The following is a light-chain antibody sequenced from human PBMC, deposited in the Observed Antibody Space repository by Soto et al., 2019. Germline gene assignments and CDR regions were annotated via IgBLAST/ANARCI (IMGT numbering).Light chain of an antibody. Sequence: VVTQEPSFSVSPGGTVTLTCGLSSGSVSTGYYPSWYQQTPGQAPRTLIYSTNTRSSGVPDRFSGSILGNKAALTITGAQADDESDYYCALYMGGGFWVFGGGTKLTVL. CDR3: ALYMGGGFWV. J-gene: IGLJ2*01. V-gene: IGLV8-61*01. CDR2: STN. CDR1: SGSVSTGYY.